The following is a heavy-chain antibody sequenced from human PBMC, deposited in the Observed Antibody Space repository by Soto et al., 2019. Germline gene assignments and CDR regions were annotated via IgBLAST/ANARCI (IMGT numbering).Heavy chain of an antibody. CDR3: AWLNGGSYYYYYYGMDV. Sequence: GASVKVSCKASGGTFSSYAISWVRQAPGQGLEWMGGIIPIFGTANYAQKFQGRVTITADESTSTAYMELSSLRSEDTAVYYCAWLNGGSYYYYYYGMDVWGQGTKVTVSS. CDR1: GGTFSSYA. J-gene: IGHJ6*02. V-gene: IGHV1-69*13. D-gene: IGHD1-26*01. CDR2: IIPIFGTA.